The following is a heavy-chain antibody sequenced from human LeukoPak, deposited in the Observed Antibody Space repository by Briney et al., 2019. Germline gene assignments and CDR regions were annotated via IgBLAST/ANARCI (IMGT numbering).Heavy chain of an antibody. CDR3: GRKAGDCGGGSCYSIDY. D-gene: IGHD2-15*01. J-gene: IGHJ4*02. CDR2: IIPIFGTA. V-gene: IGHV1-69*05. Sequence: SVKVSCKAFGGSFISEAISWVRQAPGQGLGWMGGIIPIFGTANYAQKFQGRVTITTDESTSTAYMEVSSLRSEDTAVYYCGRKAGDCGGGSCYSIDYWGQGTLVTVSS. CDR1: GGSFISEA.